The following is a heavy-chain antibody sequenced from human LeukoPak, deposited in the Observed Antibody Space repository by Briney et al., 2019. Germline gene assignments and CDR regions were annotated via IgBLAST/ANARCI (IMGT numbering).Heavy chain of an antibody. J-gene: IGHJ6*02. CDR3: AREGIAAAATSYYYGMDV. V-gene: IGHV3-21*01. D-gene: IGHD6-13*01. CDR2: ISSSSSYI. Sequence: PGGSLRLSCAASGFTFSSYSMNWVRQAPGKGLEWVSSISSSSSYIYYADSVKGRFTISRDNAKNSLYLQTNSLRAEDTAVYYCAREGIAAAATSYYYGMDVWGQGTTVTVSS. CDR1: GFTFSSYS.